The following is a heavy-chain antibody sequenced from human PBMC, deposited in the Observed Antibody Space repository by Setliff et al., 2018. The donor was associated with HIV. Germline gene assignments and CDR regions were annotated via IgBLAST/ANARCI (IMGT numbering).Heavy chain of an antibody. Sequence: PGGSLRLSCVASGFSFGNFGMHWVRQAPGKGLEWVSVISGSGSGTFYADSVKGRFTISRDNSKNTLYLQMNRLRVDDTAVYYCAKDGISGGSYPPYYFDYWGHGTLVTVSS. CDR2: ISGSGSGT. CDR1: GFSFGNFG. CDR3: AKDGISGGSYPPYYFDY. D-gene: IGHD2-15*01. V-gene: IGHV3-23*01. J-gene: IGHJ4*01.